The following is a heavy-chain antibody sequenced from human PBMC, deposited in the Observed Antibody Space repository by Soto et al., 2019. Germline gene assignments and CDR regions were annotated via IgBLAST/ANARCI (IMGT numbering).Heavy chain of an antibody. V-gene: IGHV4-38-2*02. CDR1: VEPMTGGYC. CDR3: ARGWYYFDV. Sequence: ERLSLTCSVSVEPMTGGYCWCWIRQSPGKGLEWIGSIYYGGTTYYNPSLRSRLAISIDTYKNQFSLRLSSVNAADKALYYCARGWYYFDVWGQGSLVTVYS. J-gene: IGHJ4*02. D-gene: IGHD2-15*01. CDR2: IYYGGTT.